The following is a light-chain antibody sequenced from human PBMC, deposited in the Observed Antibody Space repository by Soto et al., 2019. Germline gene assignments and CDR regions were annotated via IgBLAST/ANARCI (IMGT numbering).Light chain of an antibody. CDR2: GAS. CDR1: QSVSSSY. V-gene: IGKV3-20*01. CDR3: QQYSSGHPDFT. Sequence: EIVLTQSPGTLSLSPGERATLSCRASQSVSSSYLAWYQQRPGPAPRLLIFGASYRDTGIPDRFSGSGSGKALTLTSRRLWHEDFAVSDCQQYSSGHPDFTFGPGNRVDS. J-gene: IGKJ3*01.